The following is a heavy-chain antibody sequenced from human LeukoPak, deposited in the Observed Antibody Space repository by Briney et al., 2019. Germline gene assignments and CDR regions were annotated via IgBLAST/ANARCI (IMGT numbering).Heavy chain of an antibody. CDR3: ARSSGWYHRGPDYYYYYMDV. CDR2: ISSSSRYI. V-gene: IGHV3-21*01. J-gene: IGHJ6*03. CDR1: GFTFSSYS. Sequence: PGGSLRLSCAASGFTFSSYSMNWVRQAPGKGLEWVSSISSSSRYIYYADSVKGRFTISRDNAKNSLYLQMNSLRAEDTAVYYCARSSGWYHRGPDYYYYYMDVWGKGTTVTVSS. D-gene: IGHD6-19*01.